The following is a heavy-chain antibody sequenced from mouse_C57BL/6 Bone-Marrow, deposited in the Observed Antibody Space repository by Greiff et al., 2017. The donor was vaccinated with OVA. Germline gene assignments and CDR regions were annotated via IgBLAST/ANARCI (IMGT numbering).Heavy chain of an antibody. CDR1: GYTFTSYW. CDR3: ARDYYGRWYFDV. D-gene: IGHD1-1*01. V-gene: IGHV1-53*01. J-gene: IGHJ1*03. CDR2: INPSNGGT. Sequence: QVQLQQPGTELVKPGASVKLSCKASGYTFTSYWMHWVMQRPGQGLVWIGNINPSNGGTNYHAKFKSTATLTVDKASSTAYMQLSSLTSEDSAVYYCARDYYGRWYFDVWAQGPRSPSPQ.